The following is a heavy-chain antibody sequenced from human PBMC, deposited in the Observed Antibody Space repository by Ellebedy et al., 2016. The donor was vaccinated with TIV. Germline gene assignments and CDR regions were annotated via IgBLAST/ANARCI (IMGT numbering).Heavy chain of an antibody. V-gene: IGHV3-30*03. D-gene: IGHD6-19*01. J-gene: IGHJ4*02. CDR1: GLTLSTRV. CDR2: IAPGENIQ. CDR3: AREGHSSGHAGDFDV. Sequence: GGSLRLSXTGPGLTLSTRVMHWVRRAPGKGLEWVAVIAPGENIQNYVDSVKGRFTISRDNPTNTVFLQMDSLRAEDAAVYYCAREGHSSGHAGDFDVWGQGTLVTVSS.